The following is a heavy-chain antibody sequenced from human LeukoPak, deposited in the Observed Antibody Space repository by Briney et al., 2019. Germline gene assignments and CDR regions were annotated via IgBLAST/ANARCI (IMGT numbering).Heavy chain of an antibody. Sequence: GGSLRLSCAGSGFSFSTYAMTWVRQAPGMGLESVSAISGSGGYTYYADSVRGRFTISRDNSKNTLYLQMNSLRAEDTAIYYCAKAEGKNPTGGRWLDWGQGTLVTVSS. D-gene: IGHD6-19*01. CDR2: ISGSGGYT. V-gene: IGHV3-23*01. CDR3: AKAEGKNPTGGRWLD. J-gene: IGHJ4*02. CDR1: GFSFSTYA.